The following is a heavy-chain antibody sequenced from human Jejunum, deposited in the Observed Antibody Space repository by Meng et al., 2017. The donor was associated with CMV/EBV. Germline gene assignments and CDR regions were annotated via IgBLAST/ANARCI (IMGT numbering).Heavy chain of an antibody. V-gene: IGHV3-11*01. CDR1: DYY. D-gene: IGHD3-22*01. CDR2: ISSRGSTI. CDR3: ARSKKTFNYDTSGPDAFDI. Sequence: DYYLSWIRQAPGKGLEWVSYISSRGSTIYYADSVKGRFTSSRDNAKNSLYLQMNSLRAEDRAVYYCARSKKTFNYDTSGPDAFDIWGQGTMGTVSS. J-gene: IGHJ3*02.